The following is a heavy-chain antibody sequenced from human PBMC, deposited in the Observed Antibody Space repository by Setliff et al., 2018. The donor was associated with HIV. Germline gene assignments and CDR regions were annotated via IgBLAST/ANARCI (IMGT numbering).Heavy chain of an antibody. V-gene: IGHV1-8*01. D-gene: IGHD3-10*01. J-gene: IGHJ6*04. CDR1: GHTFSNYD. CDR2: MNPNSGDT. CDR3: AGGKGVRGVIITGGLDV. Sequence: ASVKVSCKASGHTFSNYDVIWVRRATGQGLEWMGWMNPNSGDTGYSQKFQGRVIMTRDTSISTAYMELSSLTSADTAVYYCAGGKGVRGVIITGGLDVWGTGTTVTVSS.